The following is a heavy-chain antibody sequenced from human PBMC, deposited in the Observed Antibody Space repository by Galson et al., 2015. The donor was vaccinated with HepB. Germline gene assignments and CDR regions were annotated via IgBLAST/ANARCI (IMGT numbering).Heavy chain of an antibody. CDR3: ASATTVVKGGYGY. V-gene: IGHV3-21*01. CDR2: ISSSSSYI. D-gene: IGHD4-23*01. Sequence: SLRLSCAASGFTFSSYSMNWVRQAPGKGLEWVSSISSSSSYIYYADSVKGRFTISRDNAKNSLYLQMNSLRAEDTAVYYCASATTVVKGGYGYWGQGTLVTVSS. CDR1: GFTFSSYS. J-gene: IGHJ4*02.